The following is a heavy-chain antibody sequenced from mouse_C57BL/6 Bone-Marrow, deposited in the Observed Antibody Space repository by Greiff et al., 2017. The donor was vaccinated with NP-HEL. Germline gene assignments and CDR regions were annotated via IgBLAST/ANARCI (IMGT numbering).Heavy chain of an antibody. CDR1: GFTFSSYG. V-gene: IGHV5-6*01. CDR2: ISSGGSYT. J-gene: IGHJ3*01. CDR3: ARKSNSAWFAY. D-gene: IGHD2-5*01. Sequence: EVKLMESGGDLVKPGGSLKLSCAASGFTFSSYGMSWVRQTPDKRLEWVATISSGGSYTYYPDSVKGRFTISRDNAKNTLYLQMSSLKSEDTAMYYCARKSNSAWFAYWGQGTLVTVSA.